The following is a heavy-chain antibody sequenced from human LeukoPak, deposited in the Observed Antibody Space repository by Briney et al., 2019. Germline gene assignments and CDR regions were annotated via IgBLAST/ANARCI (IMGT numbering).Heavy chain of an antibody. J-gene: IGHJ4*02. CDR2: INPNNGDT. CDR1: GGTFSSYA. Sequence: ASVKVSCKASGGTFSSYAISWVRQAPGQGLEWMGWINPNNGDTNYAQMFQGRVTMTRDTSISTAYMELNRLRSDDTAVFYCARDGGEKSLDYWGQGALVTVSS. V-gene: IGHV1-2*02. D-gene: IGHD2-15*01. CDR3: ARDGGEKSLDY.